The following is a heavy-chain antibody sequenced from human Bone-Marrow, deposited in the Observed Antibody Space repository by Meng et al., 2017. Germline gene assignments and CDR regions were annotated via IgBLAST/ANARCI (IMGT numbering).Heavy chain of an antibody. CDR3: ARHGKGGTAMVTPYNYYYGMDV. Sequence: KVSCKGSGYSFTSYWIGWVRQMPGKGLEWMGIIYPGDSDTRYSPSFQGQVTISADKSISTAYLQWSSLKASDTAMYYCARHGKGGTAMVTPYNYYYGMDVWGQGTMVTVSS. V-gene: IGHV5-51*01. CDR2: IYPGDSDT. J-gene: IGHJ6*02. D-gene: IGHD5-18*01. CDR1: GYSFTSYW.